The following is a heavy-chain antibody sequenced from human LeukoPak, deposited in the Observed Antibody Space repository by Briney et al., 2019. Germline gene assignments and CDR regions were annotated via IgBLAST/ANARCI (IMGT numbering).Heavy chain of an antibody. D-gene: IGHD5-18*01. V-gene: IGHV3-30*14. J-gene: IGHJ3*02. CDR2: ISYDGSNK. CDR3: ARDHPDTTMTGAFDI. CDR1: GFTFSSYA. Sequence: PGGSLRLSCAASGFTFSSYAMHWVRQAPGKGLEWVAVISYDGSNKYYADSVKGRFTISRDNSKNTLYLQMNSLRAEDTAVYYCARDHPDTTMTGAFDIWGQGTVVTVSS.